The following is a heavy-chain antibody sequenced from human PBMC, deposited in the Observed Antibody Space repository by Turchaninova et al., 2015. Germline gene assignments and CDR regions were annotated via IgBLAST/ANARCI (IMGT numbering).Heavy chain of an antibody. D-gene: IGHD6-19*01. Sequence: EVQLLESGGGLVQPGGSLRFACAASGLTFSNYAMGWVRQALGKGLGWGSTYGGGGVMTYDTVSVRVPFTVSRDNSKNTLYLLMNSLIAEDTAVYYCAKPTGYSSGRSAFDIWGQGTLVTVSS. V-gene: IGHV3-23*01. J-gene: IGHJ3*02. CDR1: GLTFSNYA. CDR3: AKPTGYSSGRSAFDI. CDR2: YGGGGVMT.